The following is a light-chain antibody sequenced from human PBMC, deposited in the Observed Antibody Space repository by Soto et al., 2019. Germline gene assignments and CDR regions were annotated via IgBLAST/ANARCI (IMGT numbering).Light chain of an antibody. J-gene: IGLJ1*01. Sequence: SYELTQPPSVSVAPGQTARITRGGTDIGSESVHCYQEKPGQAPVLVVYDDSDLPSGIPERFSGSKSGNTATLTISRVEAGDEADYYCQVWHASTDHPYVFGTGTKLTVL. V-gene: IGLV3-21*02. CDR3: QVWHASTDHPYV. CDR1: DIGSES. CDR2: DDS.